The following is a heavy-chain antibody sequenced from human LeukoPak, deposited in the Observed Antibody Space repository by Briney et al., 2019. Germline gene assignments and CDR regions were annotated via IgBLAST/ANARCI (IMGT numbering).Heavy chain of an antibody. J-gene: IGHJ3*02. V-gene: IGHV4-39*01. CDR2: IYYSGST. CDR3: ARHHRIHYYDSSGYQGSAAFDI. Sequence: SETLSLTCTVSGGSISSSSYYWGWIRQPPGKGLEWIGSIYYSGSTYYNPSLKSRVTISVDTSKNQFSLKLSSVTAADTAVYYCARHHRIHYYDSSGYQGSAAFDIWGQGTMVSVSS. D-gene: IGHD3-22*01. CDR1: GGSISSSSYY.